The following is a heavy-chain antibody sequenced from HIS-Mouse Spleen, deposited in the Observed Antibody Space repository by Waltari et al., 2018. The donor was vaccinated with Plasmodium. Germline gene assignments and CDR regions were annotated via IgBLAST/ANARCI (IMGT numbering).Heavy chain of an antibody. CDR3: AREPYDILTGYYDAFDI. CDR2: IYYSGST. J-gene: IGHJ3*02. Sequence: QVQLQESGPGLVKPSDPLSLPCTVSVRSLSSYSWTWIRPPPGKGLEWIGYIYYSGSTNYNPSLKSRVTISVDTSKNQFSLKLSSVTAADTAVYYCAREPYDILTGYYDAFDIWGQGTMVTVSS. D-gene: IGHD3-9*01. CDR1: VRSLSSYS. V-gene: IGHV4-59*01.